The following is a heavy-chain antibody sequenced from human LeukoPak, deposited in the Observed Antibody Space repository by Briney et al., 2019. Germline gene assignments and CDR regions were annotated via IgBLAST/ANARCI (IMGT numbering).Heavy chain of an antibody. V-gene: IGHV3-30-3*01. D-gene: IGHD3-3*01. CDR2: ISYDGSNK. CDR1: GFTFSNYA. CDR3: ARGAPRNYDFWSGPFDY. J-gene: IGHJ4*02. Sequence: PGGSLGLSCAASGFTFSNYAMHWVRQAPGKGLEWVALISYDGSNKCYADSVKGRFTISRDNSKNTLYLQMNSLRGEDTAVYYCARGAPRNYDFWSGPFDYWGQGSLVTVSS.